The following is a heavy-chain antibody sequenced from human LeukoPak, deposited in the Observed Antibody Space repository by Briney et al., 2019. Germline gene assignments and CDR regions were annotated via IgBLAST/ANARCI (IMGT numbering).Heavy chain of an antibody. J-gene: IGHJ3*02. V-gene: IGHV3-21*01. CDR1: GFSFSIYT. CDR2: ISGSSSHV. D-gene: IGHD3-22*01. Sequence: GSLRLSCEASGFSFSIYTMNWVRLAPGKGLEWVSSISGSSSHVWYADSVKGRFTSSRDNAKNSLYLQMSSLRVEDTAVYYCARDQYYSDSSGYPYDIWGQGTMVTVSS. CDR3: ARDQYYSDSSGYPYDI.